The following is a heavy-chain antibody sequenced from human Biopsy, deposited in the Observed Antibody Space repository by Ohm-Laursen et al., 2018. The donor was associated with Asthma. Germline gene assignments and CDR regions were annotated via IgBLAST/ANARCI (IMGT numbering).Heavy chain of an antibody. CDR3: ARTYFDFLTGQVHDAFAM. Sequence: SVKISCNASGYTFINYAIHWVRQAPGHSLEWMGWINAANGNTKYSQKFQGRLTISRDTSASTAYMDLSSLRSEDTAVYYCARTYFDFLTGQVHDAFAMWGQGTMVTVSS. D-gene: IGHD3-9*01. J-gene: IGHJ3*02. CDR1: GYTFINYA. V-gene: IGHV1-3*01. CDR2: INAANGNT.